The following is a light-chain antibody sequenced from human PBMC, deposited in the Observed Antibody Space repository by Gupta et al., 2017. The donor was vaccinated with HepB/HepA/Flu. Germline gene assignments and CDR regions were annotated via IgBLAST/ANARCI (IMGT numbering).Light chain of an antibody. CDR1: QDISKY. V-gene: IGKV1-33*01. CDR3: QQEDIVPFI. Sequence: DIQMTQSPSSLSASVGDRVTIACQASQDISKYLNWYQRKPGKAPKLLIYDASNLETGVPSRFSGSGSGTDFTFTISSLQPEDIATYYCQQEDIVPFIFGQGTKVEIK. CDR2: DAS. J-gene: IGKJ2*01.